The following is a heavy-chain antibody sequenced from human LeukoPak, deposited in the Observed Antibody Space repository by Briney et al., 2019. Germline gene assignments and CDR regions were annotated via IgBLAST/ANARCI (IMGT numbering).Heavy chain of an antibody. CDR2: IYYSGST. CDR3: ARAGEYLPLYYFDY. Sequence: PSETLSLTCTVSGGSISSYYWSWIRQPPGKGLEWIGYIYYSGSTNYNPSLKSRVTISVDTSKNQFSLKLSSVTAADTAVYYCARAGEYLPLYYFDYWGQGTLVTVSS. CDR1: GGSISSYY. D-gene: IGHD3-16*01. V-gene: IGHV4-59*01. J-gene: IGHJ4*02.